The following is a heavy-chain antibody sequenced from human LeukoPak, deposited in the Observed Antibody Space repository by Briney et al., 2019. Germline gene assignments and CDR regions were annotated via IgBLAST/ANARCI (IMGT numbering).Heavy chain of an antibody. D-gene: IGHD4/OR15-4a*01. V-gene: IGHV1-69*04. Sequence: SVKVSCKASGGTFSSYAISWVRQAPGQGLEWMGRIIPILGIANYAQKFQGRVTITADKSTSTAYMELSSLRSEDTAVYYCATRPPDDTYFGVFDYWGQGTLVTVSS. CDR1: GGTFSSYA. CDR2: IIPILGIA. J-gene: IGHJ4*02. CDR3: ATRPPDDTYFGVFDY.